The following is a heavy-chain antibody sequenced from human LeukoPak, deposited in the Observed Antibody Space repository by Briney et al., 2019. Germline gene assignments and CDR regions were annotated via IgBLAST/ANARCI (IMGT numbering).Heavy chain of an antibody. CDR3: AKEENDYVWGSHIDY. Sequence: GGSLRLSCAASGFTFSKYAMSWVRQAPGKGLEWVSTVNDRGTGTYYADSVKGRFTISRDNSKSTLSLQMNSLRAEDAAVYYCAKEENDYVWGSHIDYWGQGTLVTVSS. CDR1: GFTFSKYA. CDR2: VNDRGTGT. D-gene: IGHD3-16*01. J-gene: IGHJ4*02. V-gene: IGHV3-23*01.